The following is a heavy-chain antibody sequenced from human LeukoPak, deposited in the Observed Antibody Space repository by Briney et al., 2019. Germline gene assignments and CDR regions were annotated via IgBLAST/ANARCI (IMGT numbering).Heavy chain of an antibody. D-gene: IGHD6-19*01. CDR3: ARDRVGSGWPRPFYFEF. CDR1: GYTFTGYY. J-gene: IGHJ4*02. CDR2: INTNTGAT. Sequence: ASVKVSCKPSGYTFTGYYLHWVRQAPGQVFEWLGWINTNTGATVYAQNFQGRVTMSRDTSISTAYMELSSLRSDDTAVYYCARDRVGSGWPRPFYFEFWGQGILVTVSS. V-gene: IGHV1-2*02.